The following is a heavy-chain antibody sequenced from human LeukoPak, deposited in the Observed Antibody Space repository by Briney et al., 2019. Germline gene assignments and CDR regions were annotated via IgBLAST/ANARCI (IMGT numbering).Heavy chain of an antibody. V-gene: IGHV3-7*01. CDR2: IKQDGSEK. D-gene: IGHD5-12*01. CDR3: AKDTVKVTTIRRVPHYMDV. J-gene: IGHJ6*03. Sequence: PGGSLRLSCAASGFTFSSYWMSWVRQAPGKGLEWVANIKQDGSEKYYVGSVKGRFTISRDNSKNTLYLQMNSLRAEDTAVYYCAKDTVKVTTIRRVPHYMDVWGKGTTVTISS. CDR1: GFTFSSYW.